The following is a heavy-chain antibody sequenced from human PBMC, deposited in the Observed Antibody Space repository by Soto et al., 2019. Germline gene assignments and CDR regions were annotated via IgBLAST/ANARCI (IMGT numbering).Heavy chain of an antibody. J-gene: IGHJ5*02. V-gene: IGHV4-39*07. D-gene: IGHD5-12*01. Sequence: SETLSLTCTVSGGSISSSGYYWGWIRQPPGKGLEWIGTIYYSGSTYYNPSLKSRVTISVDTSKNQFSLKLSSVTAADTAVYWCARDPVDGYAFFDSWGQGALVTVSS. CDR1: GGSISSSGYY. CDR2: IYYSGST. CDR3: ARDPVDGYAFFDS.